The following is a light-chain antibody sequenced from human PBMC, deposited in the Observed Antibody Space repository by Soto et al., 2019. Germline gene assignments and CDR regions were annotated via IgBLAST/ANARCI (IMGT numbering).Light chain of an antibody. V-gene: IGKV2-28*01. CDR1: QSLLHSNGNSY. CDR2: LGS. Sequence: DIVMTQSPLSLSVTPGEPASISCRSSQSLLHSNGNSYFDWYLQKPGQSPQLLIYLGSNRASGVPDRFSVSGSGTDFTLKISRVEAEDVGVYYCMQALQTPLTFGQGTRLEIK. J-gene: IGKJ5*01. CDR3: MQALQTPLT.